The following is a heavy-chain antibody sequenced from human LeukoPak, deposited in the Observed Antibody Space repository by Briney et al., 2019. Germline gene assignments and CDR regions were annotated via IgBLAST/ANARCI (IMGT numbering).Heavy chain of an antibody. J-gene: IGHJ4*02. V-gene: IGHV1-69*04. CDR1: GGTCSSYA. CDR3: ERGGDYDDSSGYYPPFDY. CDR2: IIPNYGIA. Sequence: ASVKVSCKASGGTCSSYAISWVRQPPGQGLEWMGRIIPNYGIATYEQKFQSRVTSTADKSTSTTYMELSSLRSEDTAVYSCERGGDYDDSSGYYPPFDYWGQGTLVTVSS. D-gene: IGHD3-22*01.